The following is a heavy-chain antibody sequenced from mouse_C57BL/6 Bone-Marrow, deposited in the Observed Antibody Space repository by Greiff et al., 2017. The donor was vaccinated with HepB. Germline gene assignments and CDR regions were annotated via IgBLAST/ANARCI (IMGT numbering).Heavy chain of an antibody. CDR2: ISYDGSN. CDR1: GYSITSGYY. Sequence: EVKLMESGPGLVKPSQSLSLTCSVTGYSITSGYYWNWIRQFPGNKLEWMGYISYDGSNNSNPSLKNRISITRDTSKNQFFLKLNSVTTEDTATYYCAREEGLTGTDFDYWGQGTTLTVSS. J-gene: IGHJ2*01. D-gene: IGHD4-1*01. CDR3: AREEGLTGTDFDY. V-gene: IGHV3-6*01.